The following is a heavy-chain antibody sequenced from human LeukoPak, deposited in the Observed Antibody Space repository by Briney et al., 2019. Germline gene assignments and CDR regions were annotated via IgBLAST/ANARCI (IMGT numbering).Heavy chain of an antibody. J-gene: IGHJ5*02. CDR1: GITFDGYA. Sequence: GGSLRLSCTASGITFDGYAMSWVRQAPGKGLEWVSSITGYGDSTYYADSVKGRFTISRDNSKNTLSLQTNSLRVDDTAVYYCAKGGRGMNWFDPWGQGTLVTISS. CDR2: ITGYGDST. CDR3: AKGGRGMNWFDP. D-gene: IGHD3-16*01. V-gene: IGHV3-23*01.